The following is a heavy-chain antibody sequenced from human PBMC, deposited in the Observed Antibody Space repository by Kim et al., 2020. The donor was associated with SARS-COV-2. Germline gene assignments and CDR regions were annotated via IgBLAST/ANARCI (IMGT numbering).Heavy chain of an antibody. J-gene: IGHJ4*02. V-gene: IGHV2-5*01. CDR3: AHYGSGTNCFDY. Sequence: PYSPSLQSRLTITKDTSKNQVVLTMTNMDPVDTAKYYCAHYGSGTNCFDYWGQGTLVTVSS. D-gene: IGHD3-10*01.